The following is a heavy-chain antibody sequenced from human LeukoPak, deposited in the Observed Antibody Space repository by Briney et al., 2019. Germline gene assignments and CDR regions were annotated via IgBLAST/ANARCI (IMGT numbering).Heavy chain of an antibody. CDR3: ARVGELLWFGESDY. Sequence: ASVKVSCKASGYTFTGYYMHWVRQAPGQGLEWMGWINPNSGGTNYAQKFQGRVTMTRDTSISTAYMELSRLRSDDTAVYDCARVGELLWFGESDYWGQGTLVTVSS. J-gene: IGHJ4*02. V-gene: IGHV1-2*02. D-gene: IGHD3-10*01. CDR1: GYTFTGYY. CDR2: INPNSGGT.